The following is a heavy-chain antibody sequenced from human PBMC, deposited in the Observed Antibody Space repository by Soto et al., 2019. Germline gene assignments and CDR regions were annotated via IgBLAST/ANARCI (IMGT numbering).Heavy chain of an antibody. CDR3: ARTFRGAAGSGWFNP. CDR1: GGSISSYY. V-gene: IGHV4-59*01. Sequence: LSLTCTVSGGSISSYYWSWIRQPPGKGLEWIGYIYYSGSTNYNPSLKSRVTISVDTSKNQFSLKLSSVTAADTAVYYCARTFRGAAGSGWFNPWGQGTLVTVSS. D-gene: IGHD6-13*01. CDR2: IYYSGST. J-gene: IGHJ5*02.